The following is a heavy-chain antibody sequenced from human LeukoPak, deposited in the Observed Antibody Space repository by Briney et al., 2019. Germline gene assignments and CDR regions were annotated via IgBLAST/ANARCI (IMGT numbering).Heavy chain of an antibody. D-gene: IGHD3-16*01. CDR3: AKDRQDYGAH. J-gene: IGHJ4*02. Sequence: GGSLRLSCASSGFTFSSYGFHWVRQAPGKGLEWVAFIRYDGIHEFYADSVKGRFTISRDNSKNTLFLQMNSLRAEDAAVYYCAKDRQDYGAHWGQGALVTVSS. CDR2: IRYDGIHE. V-gene: IGHV3-30*02. CDR1: GFTFSSYG.